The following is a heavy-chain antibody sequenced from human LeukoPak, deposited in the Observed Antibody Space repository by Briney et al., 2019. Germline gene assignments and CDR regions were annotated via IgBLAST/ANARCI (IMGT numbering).Heavy chain of an antibody. J-gene: IGHJ3*02. CDR3: AKGFRVVPAAIRAHDAFDI. D-gene: IGHD2-2*02. CDR1: GFTFSSYS. CDR2: ISSSSSKI. V-gene: IGHV3-48*04. Sequence: GGSLRLSCAASGFTFSSYSMNWVRQAPGKGLEWVSYISSSSSKIYYADSVKGRFTISRDNTKNSLYLQMNSLRAEDTAVYYCAKGFRVVPAAIRAHDAFDIRGQGTMVTVSS.